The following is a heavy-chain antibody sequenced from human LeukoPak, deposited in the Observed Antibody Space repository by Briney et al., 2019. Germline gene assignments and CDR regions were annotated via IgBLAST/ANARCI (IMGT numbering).Heavy chain of an antibody. D-gene: IGHD3-16*01. J-gene: IGHJ6*03. Sequence: ASVKVSCKVSGYTLTELSMHWVRQAPGKGLEWMGGFDPEDGETIYAQKFQGRVTMTEDTSTDTAYMELSSLRSEDTAVYYCATDLATTFNYYYMDVWGKGTTVTVSS. CDR1: GYTLTELS. CDR3: ATDLATTFNYYYMDV. CDR2: FDPEDGET. V-gene: IGHV1-24*01.